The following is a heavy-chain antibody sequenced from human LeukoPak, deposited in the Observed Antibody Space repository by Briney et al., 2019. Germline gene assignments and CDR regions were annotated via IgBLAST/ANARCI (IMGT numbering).Heavy chain of an antibody. D-gene: IGHD3-10*01. Sequence: GASVKVSCKASGYTLTSYVMHWVRQAPGQRLEWMGWINAGNGNTKYSRKFQGRVTITRDTSASTAYMELSSLRSEDTAVYYCARVVVSFGEFYDYWGQGTLVTVSS. CDR3: ARVVVSFGEFYDY. CDR1: GYTLTSYV. J-gene: IGHJ4*02. V-gene: IGHV1-3*01. CDR2: INAGNGNT.